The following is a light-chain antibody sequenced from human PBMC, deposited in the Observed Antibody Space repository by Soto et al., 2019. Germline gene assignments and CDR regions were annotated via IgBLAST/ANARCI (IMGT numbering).Light chain of an antibody. J-gene: IGLJ1*01. CDR3: SSYTTSSTLLYV. V-gene: IGLV2-14*01. Sequence: QSALTQPASVSGSPGQSITISCTGTSSDVCGYNSVSWYQQHPGKAPKLMIYEVSNRPSGVSNRFSGSKSGNTASLTISGLQAEDEADYYCSSYTTSSTLLYVFGTRTQLTVL. CDR1: SSDVCGYNS. CDR2: EVS.